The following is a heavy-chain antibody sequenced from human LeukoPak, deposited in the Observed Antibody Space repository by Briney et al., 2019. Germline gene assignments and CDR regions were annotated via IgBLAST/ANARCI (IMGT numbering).Heavy chain of an antibody. D-gene: IGHD4-23*01. CDR2: VRNDGFDT. V-gene: IGHV3-33*08. Sequence: PGRSLRLSCAASGFTFSSYAMHWVRQAPGKGLEWVAFVRNDGFDTYHSNSMKGRFSISRDDSRNTVYLQMNSLTAEDTALYYCARDRGKDYLGDWGQGTQVTVSS. CDR1: GFTFSSYA. CDR3: ARDRGKDYLGD. J-gene: IGHJ4*02.